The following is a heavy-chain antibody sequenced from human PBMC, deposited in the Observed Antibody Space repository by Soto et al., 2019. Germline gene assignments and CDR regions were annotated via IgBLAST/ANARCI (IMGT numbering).Heavy chain of an antibody. J-gene: IGHJ4*02. V-gene: IGHV3-33*01. CDR2: IWYDGSNK. D-gene: IGHD2-21*02. CDR3: ARVALGGVTRGPFDY. Sequence: GGSLRLSCAASGFTFSSYGMHWVRQAPGKGLEWVAVIWYDGSNKYYADSVKGRFTISRDNSKNTLYLQMNSLRAEDTAVYYCARVALGGVTRGPFDYWGQGTLVTVSS. CDR1: GFTFSSYG.